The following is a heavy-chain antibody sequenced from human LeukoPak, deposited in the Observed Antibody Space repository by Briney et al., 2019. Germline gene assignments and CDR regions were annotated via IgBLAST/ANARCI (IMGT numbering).Heavy chain of an antibody. CDR1: GFTFSSYA. Sequence: PGGSLRLSCAAPGFTFSSYAMSWVRQAPGKGLEWVSAISGSGGSTYYADSVKGRFTISRDNSKNTLYLQMNSLRAEDTAVYYCARGPRPPSRVDSSGYYSPFDYWGQGTLVTVSS. D-gene: IGHD3-22*01. CDR3: ARGPRPPSRVDSSGYYSPFDY. CDR2: ISGSGGST. V-gene: IGHV3-23*01. J-gene: IGHJ4*02.